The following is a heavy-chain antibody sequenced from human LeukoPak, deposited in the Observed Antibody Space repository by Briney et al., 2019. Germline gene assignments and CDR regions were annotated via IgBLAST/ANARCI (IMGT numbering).Heavy chain of an antibody. D-gene: IGHD3-10*01. Sequence: SETLSLTCTVSGYSISSGYYWGWIRQPPGKGLEWIGSIYHSGSTYYNPSLKSRVTRSVDTSKNQFSLKPSSVTAADTAVYYCASGVRGVIIRYYYYYGMDVWGQGTTVTVSS. CDR3: ASGVRGVIIRYYYYYGMDV. V-gene: IGHV4-38-2*02. CDR1: GYSISSGYY. J-gene: IGHJ6*02. CDR2: IYHSGST.